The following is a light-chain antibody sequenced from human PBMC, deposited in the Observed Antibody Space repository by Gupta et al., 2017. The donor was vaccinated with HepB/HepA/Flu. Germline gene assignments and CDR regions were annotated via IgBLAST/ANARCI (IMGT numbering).Light chain of an antibody. CDR3: QVWDSSSDHVV. CDR2: YDS. CDR1: NIGSKS. J-gene: IGLJ2*01. Sequence: SSVLTQPPSVSAAQGKRARITCGGNNIGSKSVHWYQQKPGLAPVLVIYYDSDRPSWIPERFSGSNSGNTATLTISRVEAGDEADYYCQVWDSSSDHVVFGGGTKLPVL. V-gene: IGLV3-21*04.